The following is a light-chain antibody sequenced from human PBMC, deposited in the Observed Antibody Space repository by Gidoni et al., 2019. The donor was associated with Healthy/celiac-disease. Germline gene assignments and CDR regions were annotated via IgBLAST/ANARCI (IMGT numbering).Light chain of an antibody. V-gene: IGKV2-28*01. J-gene: IGKJ4*01. CDR2: FGS. CDR1: QSLLHSNGYNY. CDR3: MQALQTPLT. Sequence: DIVMTKYPLSLPVTPGEPASISCMSSQSLLHSNGYNYLDWYLQKTGQYPQLLIYFGSNLASGVPDRFSGSGSGTDFTLKISRVEAEDVGVYYCMQALQTPLTFXGXTKVEIK.